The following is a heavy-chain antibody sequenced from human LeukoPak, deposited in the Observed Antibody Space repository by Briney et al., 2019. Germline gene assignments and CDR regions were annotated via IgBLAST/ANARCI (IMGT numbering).Heavy chain of an antibody. D-gene: IGHD4-11*01. Sequence: GGSLRLSCAASGFTFSSYAMHWVRQAPGKGLEWVAVISYDGSNKYYADSVKGRFTISRDNSKNSLYLQMNSLRTEDTALYYCAKDKNRGTVTTPPDYWGQGTLVTVSS. V-gene: IGHV3-30-3*01. CDR1: GFTFSSYA. J-gene: IGHJ4*02. CDR3: AKDKNRGTVTTPPDY. CDR2: ISYDGSNK.